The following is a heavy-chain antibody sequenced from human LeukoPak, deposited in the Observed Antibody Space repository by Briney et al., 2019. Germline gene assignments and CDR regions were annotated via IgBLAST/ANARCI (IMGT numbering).Heavy chain of an antibody. CDR2: IRSKANSYAT. V-gene: IGHV3-73*01. CDR1: GFTFRGSA. D-gene: IGHD3-22*01. CDR3: TTHYYDSSGYHYGAFDY. Sequence: GGSLKLSCAASGFTFRGSAMHWVRQASGKGLEWVGRIRSKANSYATTYAASVKGRFTISRDDSKNTAFLGMNSLKTEDTAVYYCTTHYYDSSGYHYGAFDYWGQGTLVTVSS. J-gene: IGHJ4*02.